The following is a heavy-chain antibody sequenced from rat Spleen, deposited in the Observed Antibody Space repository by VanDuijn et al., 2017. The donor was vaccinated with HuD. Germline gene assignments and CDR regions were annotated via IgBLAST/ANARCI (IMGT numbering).Heavy chain of an antibody. CDR1: GFTFSNYD. Sequence: EVQLVESGGGLVQPGRSLKVSCAASGFTFSNYDMAWVRQAPTKGLEWVASISPSGGFTYYRDSVKGRFTVSRDNAKITLYLQMDSLRSEDTATYYCARRHYGYTDYFDYWGQGVMVTVSS. CDR3: ARRHYGYTDYFDY. D-gene: IGHD1-9*01. CDR2: ISPSGGFT. J-gene: IGHJ2*01. V-gene: IGHV5-25*01.